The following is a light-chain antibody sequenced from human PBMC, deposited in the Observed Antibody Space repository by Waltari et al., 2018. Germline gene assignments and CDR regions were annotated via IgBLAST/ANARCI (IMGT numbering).Light chain of an antibody. CDR3: MQTRETPQT. J-gene: IGKJ1*01. Sequence: DIVMTQSPVSLSVTPGEPASISCRFSQSLLHSMGYNYVDWHVQKPGQSPQLLIYVASKRASGVPDRFSGSGSGTDFTLKISRVEAEDVGVYYCMQTRETPQTFGQGTKVEIK. V-gene: IGKV2-28*01. CDR2: VAS. CDR1: QSLLHSMGYNY.